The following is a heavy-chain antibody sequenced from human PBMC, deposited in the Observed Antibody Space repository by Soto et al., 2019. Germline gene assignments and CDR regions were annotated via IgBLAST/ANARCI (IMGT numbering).Heavy chain of an antibody. CDR2: IGGGGETT. V-gene: IGHV3-23*01. J-gene: IGHJ5*02. Sequence: EFQVMQSGGGLVQPGGSLRLACAASGFPFSTTDMSWVRQAPGKGLEWVSTIGGGGETTYYADSVKGRFTISRDNSKNTVYLQMDGLRVDDTAVYYCVKNSGWFNTWGQGDLVTVSS. D-gene: IGHD3-10*01. CDR3: VKNSGWFNT. CDR1: GFPFSTTD.